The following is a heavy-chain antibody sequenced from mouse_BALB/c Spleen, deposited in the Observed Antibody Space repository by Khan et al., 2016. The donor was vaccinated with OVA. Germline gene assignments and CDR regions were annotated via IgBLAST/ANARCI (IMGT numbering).Heavy chain of an antibody. V-gene: IGHV1S29*02. D-gene: IGHD1-2*01. J-gene: IGHJ3*01. CDR3: ARPCYGSFAY. Sequence: EVQLQESGPELVQPGASVRISCKTSGYTFTDFNLGWVKQRHGKSLEWIGYIYPNTGGTGYNQTFKTKATLTVDNSYSTAYMQLRSLTSDDSAVYYCARPCYGSFAYWGQGTLVTVSA. CDR1: GYTFTDFN. CDR2: IYPNTGGT.